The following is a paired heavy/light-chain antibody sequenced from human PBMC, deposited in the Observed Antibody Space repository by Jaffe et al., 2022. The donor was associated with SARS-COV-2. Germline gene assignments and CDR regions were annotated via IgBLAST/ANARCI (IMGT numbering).Light chain of an antibody. CDR2: DVS. CDR1: QIINSY. J-gene: IGKJ4*01. CDR3: QQRINWPLT. V-gene: IGKV3-11*01. Sequence: EIVLTQSPGTLSLSPGERATLSCRASQIINSYLGWYQQKPGQAPRLLIYDVSNRATGVPARFSGSGSGTDFTLTISSLEPEDFAVYYCQQRINWPLTFGGGTKVEIK.
Heavy chain of an antibody. J-gene: IGHJ5*02. CDR1: GFTFSTYG. Sequence: EVQLLESGGDLVQPGGSLRLSCAASGFTFSTYGMSWVRQVPGKGLEWVSGISGSGGSTYYADSVKGRFTISRDNSKNTLFLQMNSLRAEDTAVYYCAKTHSVAVSGIWWFDLWGQGTLVTVSS. V-gene: IGHV3-23*01. D-gene: IGHD6-19*01. CDR2: ISGSGGST. CDR3: AKTHSVAVSGIWWFDL.